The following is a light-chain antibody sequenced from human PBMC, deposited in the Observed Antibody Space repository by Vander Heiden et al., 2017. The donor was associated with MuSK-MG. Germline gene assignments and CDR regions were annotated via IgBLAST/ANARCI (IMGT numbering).Light chain of an antibody. CDR2: AAS. J-gene: IGKJ2*01. V-gene: IGKV1-NL1*01. Sequence: DIQMTQSPSSLSPSVGDRVTTPCRASQGISNSLAWYQQKPCKAPKLLLYAASRLESGVPSRFRGSGSGTDYTLTISSLQPEDFATYYCHREDSTAYTFGQGTKLEIK. CDR3: HREDSTAYT. CDR1: QGISNS.